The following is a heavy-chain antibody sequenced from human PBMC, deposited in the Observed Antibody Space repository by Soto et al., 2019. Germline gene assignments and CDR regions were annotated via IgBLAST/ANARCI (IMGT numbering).Heavy chain of an antibody. Sequence: GGSLRLSCAASGFTFSSYGMHWVRQAPGKGLEWVAVISYDGSNKYYADSVKGRFTISRDNSKNTLYLQMNSPRAEDTAVYYCAKMGATSLFDYWGQGTLVTVSS. V-gene: IGHV3-30*18. CDR2: ISYDGSNK. CDR3: AKMGATSLFDY. CDR1: GFTFSSYG. D-gene: IGHD1-26*01. J-gene: IGHJ4*02.